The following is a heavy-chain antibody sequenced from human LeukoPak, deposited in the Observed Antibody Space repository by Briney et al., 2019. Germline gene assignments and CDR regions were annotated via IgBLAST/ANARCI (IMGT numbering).Heavy chain of an antibody. J-gene: IGHJ4*02. D-gene: IGHD3-22*01. CDR2: IYPGDSDT. CDR1: GYSFTSYW. V-gene: IGHV5-51*01. CDR3: VRRLYYYDNSNYYVDY. Sequence: GESLKISCKGSGYSFTSYWIGWVRQVPGKGLEWMGIIYPGDSDTRYSPSFQGQVTISADKSISTAYLQWSSLKASDTAMYYCVRRLYYYDNSNYYVDYWGQGTLVTVSS.